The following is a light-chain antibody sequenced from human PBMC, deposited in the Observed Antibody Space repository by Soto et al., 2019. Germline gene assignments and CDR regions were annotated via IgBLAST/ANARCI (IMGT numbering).Light chain of an antibody. CDR2: DAA. J-gene: IGKJ1*01. Sequence: DIQMTQSPSSLSASVGDRVTITCRSSQSINNYLNWYQQRPGKAPKLLIYDAASLQSGVPSRFSGSGSGTDFTLTISSLQPEHLATYYCLQGFSAPPWTFGQGTKVEIK. V-gene: IGKV1-39*01. CDR3: LQGFSAPPWT. CDR1: QSINNY.